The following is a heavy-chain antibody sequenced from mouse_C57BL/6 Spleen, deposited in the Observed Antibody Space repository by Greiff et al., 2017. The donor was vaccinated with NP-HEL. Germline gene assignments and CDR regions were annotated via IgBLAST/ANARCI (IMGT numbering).Heavy chain of an antibody. CDR2: IYPISCNT. Sequence: QVQLKESGAELARPGASVKLSCKASGYTFTSYGISWVKPRTGQGLEWIGEIYPISCNTFYTEKFTGKATLTADKSSSKAYMELRSLTSEDSAVYFCASRDGSPMDYRGQGTSVTVSS. J-gene: IGHJ4*01. CDR3: ASRDGSPMDY. D-gene: IGHD1-1*01. V-gene: IGHV1-81*01. CDR1: GYTFTSYG.